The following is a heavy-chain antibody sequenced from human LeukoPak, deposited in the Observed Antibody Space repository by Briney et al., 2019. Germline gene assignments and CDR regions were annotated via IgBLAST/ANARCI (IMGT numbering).Heavy chain of an antibody. CDR3: ARGTSGYIYALRN. V-gene: IGHV4-39*07. D-gene: IGHD5-18*01. CDR2: LYYTGVT. CDR1: GGSISSSTYY. J-gene: IGHJ4*02. Sequence: SATLSLTCTVSGGSISSSTYYWAWIRQPPGKGLAWIGSLYYTGVTFYNPSLKSRVTMSVATSKNELSLKVASVTAADTAVYFCARGTSGYIYALRNWGQGALVTVSS.